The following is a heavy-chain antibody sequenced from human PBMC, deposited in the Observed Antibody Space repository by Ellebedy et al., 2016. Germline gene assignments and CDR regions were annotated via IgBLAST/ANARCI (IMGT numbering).Heavy chain of an antibody. Sequence: SETLSLXXAVYGGSFSGYYWSWIRQPPGKGLEWIGEINHSGSTNYNLSLKSRVTMSVDTSKNQFSLQLNSVTPEDTAVYYCARTFRVATILDYWGQGTLVTVSS. CDR3: ARTFRVATILDY. J-gene: IGHJ4*02. V-gene: IGHV4-34*01. CDR2: INHSGST. CDR1: GGSFSGYY. D-gene: IGHD5-12*01.